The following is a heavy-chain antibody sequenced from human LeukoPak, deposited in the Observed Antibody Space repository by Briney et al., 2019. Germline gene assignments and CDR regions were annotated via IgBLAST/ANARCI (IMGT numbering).Heavy chain of an antibody. CDR3: ARNGGFEQQLDY. Sequence: SETLSLTCAVSGGSISSSNWWSWVRQPPGKGLEWIGEIYHSGSTNYNPSLKSRVTISVDKSKSQFSLKLSSVTAADTAVYYCARNGGFEQQLDYWGQGTLVTVSS. D-gene: IGHD6-13*01. J-gene: IGHJ4*02. V-gene: IGHV4-4*02. CDR2: IYHSGST. CDR1: GGSISSSNW.